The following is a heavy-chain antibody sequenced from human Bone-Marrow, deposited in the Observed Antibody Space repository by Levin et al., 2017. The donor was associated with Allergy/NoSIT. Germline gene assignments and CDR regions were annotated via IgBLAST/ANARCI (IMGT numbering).Heavy chain of an antibody. CDR3: ARSEGGTMVQGVIINDAFDI. Sequence: EASVKVSCKASGYTFTSYAMNWVRQAPGQGLEWMGWINTNTGNPTYAQGFTGRFVFSLDTSVSTAYLQISSLKAEDTAVYYCARSEGGTMVQGVIINDAFDIWGQGTMVTVSS. V-gene: IGHV7-4-1*02. J-gene: IGHJ3*02. CDR1: GYTFTSYA. CDR2: INTNTGNP. D-gene: IGHD3-10*01.